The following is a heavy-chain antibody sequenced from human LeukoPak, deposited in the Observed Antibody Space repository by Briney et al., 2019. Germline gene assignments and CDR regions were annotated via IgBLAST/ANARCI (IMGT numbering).Heavy chain of an antibody. CDR2: IYYSGST. Sequence: SETLSLTCTVSGGSISSSSYYWGWIRQPPWKGLEWIGSIYYSGSTYYNPSLKSRVTISVDTSKNQFSLRLSSVTAADTAVYYCARGGNCSGGSCYSDRGWFDPWGQGTLVTVSS. CDR3: ARGGNCSGGSCYSDRGWFDP. J-gene: IGHJ5*02. D-gene: IGHD2-15*01. CDR1: GGSISSSSYY. V-gene: IGHV4-39*07.